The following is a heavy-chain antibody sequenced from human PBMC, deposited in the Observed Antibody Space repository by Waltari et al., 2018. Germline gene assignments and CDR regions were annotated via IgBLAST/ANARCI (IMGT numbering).Heavy chain of an antibody. CDR1: GFTFSSYS. J-gene: IGHJ5*02. V-gene: IGHV3-48*04. CDR3: ARDRDIVVVPAAITFDP. CDR2: ISSSSSTI. D-gene: IGHD2-2*01. Sequence: EVQLVESGGGLVQPGGSLRLSCSASGFTFSSYSMNWVRPAPGKGLEWVSYISSSSSTIYYADSVKGRFTISRDNAKNSLYLQMNSLRAEDTAVYYCARDRDIVVVPAAITFDPWGQGTLVTVSS.